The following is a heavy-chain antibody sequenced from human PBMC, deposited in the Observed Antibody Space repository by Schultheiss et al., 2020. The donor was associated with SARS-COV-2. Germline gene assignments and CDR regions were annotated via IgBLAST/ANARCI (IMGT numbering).Heavy chain of an antibody. J-gene: IGHJ6*02. D-gene: IGHD3-10*01. CDR3: AREWGYRFGELQYAISRPLGMDV. CDR2: ISGSGGST. CDR1: GFTFSNAW. V-gene: IGHV3-23*01. Sequence: GGSLRLSCAASGFTFSNAWMSWVRQAPGTGLEWVSAISGSGGSTYYADSVKGRFTISRDHSKNTLYLETNRLSTEDTTVYFCAREWGYRFGELQYAISRPLGMDVWGQGTTVTVSS.